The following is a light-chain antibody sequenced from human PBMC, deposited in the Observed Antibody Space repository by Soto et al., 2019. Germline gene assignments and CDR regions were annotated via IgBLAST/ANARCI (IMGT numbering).Light chain of an antibody. CDR1: KLGAKY. CDR3: PAWDNSVI. CDR2: DDN. J-gene: IGLJ2*01. V-gene: IGLV3-1*01. Sequence: SYELTQPPSVSVSPGQTTTMTCSGDKLGAKYVCWYQQKPGQSPVLVIYDDNKRPSGIPERFSGSNSGNTATLTISGTQALDEADYFCPAWDNSVIFGGGTKLTVL.